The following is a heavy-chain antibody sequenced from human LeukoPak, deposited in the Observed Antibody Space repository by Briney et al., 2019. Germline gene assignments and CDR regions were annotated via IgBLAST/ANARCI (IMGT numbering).Heavy chain of an antibody. V-gene: IGHV1-24*01. Sequence: GASVKVSCKLSGYTLTELSMHWVRQAPGKGLEWMGGFDPEDGETIYAQKFQGRVTMTEDTSTDTAYMELSSLRSEDTAVYYCATVGTYYYDSSGLDYWGQGTLVTVSS. CDR1: GYTLTELS. CDR3: ATVGTYYYDSSGLDY. CDR2: FDPEDGET. D-gene: IGHD3-22*01. J-gene: IGHJ4*02.